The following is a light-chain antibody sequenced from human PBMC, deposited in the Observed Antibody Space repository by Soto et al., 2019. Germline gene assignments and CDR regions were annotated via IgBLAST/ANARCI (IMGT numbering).Light chain of an antibody. Sequence: IGLKQSPGTLSLSPGERATLSCRASQSVGSSYLTWYQQKPGQAPRLLIYGTSSRATGIPDRFSGSGSGTDFTLTISRLEPEDFAVYFCQQYGDSPWTFGQGTKVDI. V-gene: IGKV3-20*01. CDR1: QSVGSSY. CDR3: QQYGDSPWT. J-gene: IGKJ1*01. CDR2: GTS.